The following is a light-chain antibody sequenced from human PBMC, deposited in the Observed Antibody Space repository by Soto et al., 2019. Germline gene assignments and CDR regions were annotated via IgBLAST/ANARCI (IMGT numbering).Light chain of an antibody. CDR2: DAS. J-gene: IGKJ3*01. Sequence: DIQMTQSPSTLSASVGDRVTITGRASQSISSWLAWYQHKPGKAPKLLFYDASSLESGVPSRFSGSGSGTEFTTTISSLQHDDFATYYCQQYNSYSLFTFGPGTKVDIK. V-gene: IGKV1-5*01. CDR3: QQYNSYSLFT. CDR1: QSISSW.